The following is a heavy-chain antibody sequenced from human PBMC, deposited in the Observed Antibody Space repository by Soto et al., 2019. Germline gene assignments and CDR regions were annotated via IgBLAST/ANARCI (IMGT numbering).Heavy chain of an antibody. J-gene: IGHJ4*02. V-gene: IGHV4-59*01. D-gene: IGHD2-8*02. Sequence: SETLSLTCTVSGGSISNYYWSWIRQPPGKGLEWIGYISYSGSTNHNPSLKSRVTISVDTSKNQFSLKLSSVTAADTAVYYCARGGCTGGTCHWGYFDYWGQGTLVTVSS. CDR1: GGSISNYY. CDR2: ISYSGST. CDR3: ARGGCTGGTCHWGYFDY.